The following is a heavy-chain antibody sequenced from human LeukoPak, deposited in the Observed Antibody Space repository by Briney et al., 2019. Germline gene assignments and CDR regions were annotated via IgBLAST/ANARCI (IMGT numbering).Heavy chain of an antibody. Sequence: GASVKVSCKASGYTFTSYGISWVRQAPGQGLEWMGWISPNSDDTNYAQKFRGRVNMTRDTSISTAYMELSRLRSDDTAIYYCARGGFDYWGQGTLVTASS. J-gene: IGHJ4*02. CDR1: GYTFTSYG. CDR2: ISPNSDDT. CDR3: ARGGFDY. V-gene: IGHV1-2*02.